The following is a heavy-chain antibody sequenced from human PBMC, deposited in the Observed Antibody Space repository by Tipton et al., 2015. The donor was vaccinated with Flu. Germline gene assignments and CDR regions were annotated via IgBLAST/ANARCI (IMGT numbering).Heavy chain of an antibody. CDR2: IYYSGST. CDR1: GGSISSSPYY. Sequence: GLVKPSETLSLTCTVSGGSISSSPYYSAWIRQPPGKGLEWIGTIYYSGSTYYNPSLKSRVTISVDTSKIQFSLNLSSVTAADTAVYYCARLPFTVFGVLTDNDPKFHIWGQGTMVTVSS. V-gene: IGHV4-39*01. J-gene: IGHJ3*02. CDR3: ARLPFTVFGVLTDNDPKFHI. D-gene: IGHD3-3*01.